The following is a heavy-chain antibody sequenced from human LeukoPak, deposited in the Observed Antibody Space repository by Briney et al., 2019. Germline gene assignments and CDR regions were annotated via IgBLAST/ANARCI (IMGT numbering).Heavy chain of an antibody. CDR2: ISGSGGST. D-gene: IGHD1-26*01. J-gene: IGHJ3*02. CDR3: AKNRGSVDAFDI. V-gene: IGHV3-23*01. CDR1: GFTFSSYA. Sequence: GGSLRLSCAASGFTFSSYAMSWVRQAPGKGLEWVSAISGSGGSTYYADSVKGRFTISRDNSKNTLYPQMNSLRAEDTAVYYCAKNRGSVDAFDIWGQGTMVTVSS.